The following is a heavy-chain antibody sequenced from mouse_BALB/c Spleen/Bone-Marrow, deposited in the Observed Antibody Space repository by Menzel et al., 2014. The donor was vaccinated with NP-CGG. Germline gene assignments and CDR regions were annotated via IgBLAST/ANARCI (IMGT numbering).Heavy chain of an antibody. CDR3: ARRNYGSSFVWFGY. D-gene: IGHD1-1*01. Sequence: EVQLVESGPHLVKPSQSLSLTCTVTGYSITSGYSWHWIRQFPGNKLEWMGYIHYSGSTNYNPSLNSRISITRDLSKNHFFLQLNSVTTEDTATYYCARRNYGSSFVWFGYWGQGTLITVSA. CDR2: IHYSGST. J-gene: IGHJ3*01. V-gene: IGHV3-1*02. CDR1: GYSITSGYS.